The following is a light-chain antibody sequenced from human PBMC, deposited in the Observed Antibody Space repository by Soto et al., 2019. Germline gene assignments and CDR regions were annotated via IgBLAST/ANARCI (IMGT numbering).Light chain of an antibody. CDR1: QSVSSN. CDR3: HQSASTPLP. V-gene: IGKV3-15*01. CDR2: GAS. Sequence: EIVMTQSPATLSVSPGERATLSCRASQSVSSNLAWYQQKPGQAPRLLIYGASTRATGIPARFSGSGSGTGFSLTISRLEPEDFVLYYRHQSASTPLPFGQVIQVDIK. J-gene: IGKJ1*01.